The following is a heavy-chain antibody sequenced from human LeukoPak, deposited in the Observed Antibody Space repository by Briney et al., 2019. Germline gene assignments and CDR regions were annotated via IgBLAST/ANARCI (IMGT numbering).Heavy chain of an antibody. Sequence: GGSLRLSCAASGFTFSSYAMGWVRQAPGKGLEWVSAISGSGGSTYYADSVKGRFTISRDNSKNTLYLQMNSLRAEDTAVYYCAKRSFLEWLPQTRDYWGQGTLVTVSS. CDR2: ISGSGGST. CDR3: AKRSFLEWLPQTRDY. J-gene: IGHJ4*02. D-gene: IGHD3-3*01. V-gene: IGHV3-23*01. CDR1: GFTFSSYA.